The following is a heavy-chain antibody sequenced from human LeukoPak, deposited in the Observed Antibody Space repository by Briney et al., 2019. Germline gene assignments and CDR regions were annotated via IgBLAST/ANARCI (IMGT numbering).Heavy chain of an antibody. V-gene: IGHV3-7*01. D-gene: IGHD1-26*01. CDR1: GFTFSSYW. CDR2: IKQDGSEK. CDR3: ARDGRARSSAGMDV. J-gene: IGHJ6*02. Sequence: RAGGSLRLSCAASGFTFSSYWMSWVRQAPGKGLEWVANIKQDGSEKYYVDSVKGRFTISRDNAKNSLYLQMNSLRAEDTAVYYCARDGRARSSAGMDVWGQGTTVTVSS.